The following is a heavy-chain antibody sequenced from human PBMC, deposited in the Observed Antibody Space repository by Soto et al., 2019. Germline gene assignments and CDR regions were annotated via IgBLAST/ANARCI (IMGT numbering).Heavy chain of an antibody. CDR3: AVETTVTIS. CDR1: GFSLSDYW. J-gene: IGHJ5*02. V-gene: IGHV3-7*01. CDR2: IRQDGSEK. Sequence: EVQLVESGGGLVQPGGSLRLSCAASGFSLSDYWMSWVRQAPGKGLEWVANIRQDGSEKYYVDSVKGRFTISRDNAKNSLFLHMDSLRAEDTAMYFCAVETTVTISWGQGTLVTVSS. D-gene: IGHD4-17*01.